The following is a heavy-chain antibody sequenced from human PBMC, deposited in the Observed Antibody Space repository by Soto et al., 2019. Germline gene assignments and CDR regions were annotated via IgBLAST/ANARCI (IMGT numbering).Heavy chain of an antibody. Sequence: VQLVESGGGSVQPGGSLRLSCSASGFTLGDYTMTWVRQAPGKGLEYISSISTNGARTYYAASVKGRFSISRGNSKKTLYFQMSSLRAEDTAVYYCVKPGYCSADDCHYFYYYGMDVWGQGTTVTVSS. CDR1: GFTLGDYT. CDR2: ISTNGART. V-gene: IGHV3-64D*06. J-gene: IGHJ6*02. CDR3: VKPGYCSADDCHYFYYYGMDV. D-gene: IGHD2-15*01.